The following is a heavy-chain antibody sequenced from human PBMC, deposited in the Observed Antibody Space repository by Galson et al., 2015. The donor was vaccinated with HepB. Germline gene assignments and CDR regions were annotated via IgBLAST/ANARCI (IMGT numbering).Heavy chain of an antibody. CDR3: ATREGNDYGDYVMAY. CDR1: GGTFSSYA. J-gene: IGHJ4*02. V-gene: IGHV1-69*01. CDR2: IIPIFGTA. Sequence: CKASGGTFSSYAISWVRQAPGQGLEWMGGIIPIFGTANYAQKFQGRVTITADESTSTAYMELSSLRSEDTAVYYCATREGNDYGDYVMAYWGQGTLVTVSS. D-gene: IGHD4-17*01.